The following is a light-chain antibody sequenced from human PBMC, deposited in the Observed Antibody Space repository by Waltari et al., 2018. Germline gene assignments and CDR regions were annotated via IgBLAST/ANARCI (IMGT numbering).Light chain of an antibody. CDR2: KVS. Sequence: DVVMTQSPLSLPVTLGQPASISSRSSQSLVHSDGNTYLNWFQQRPGQSPRRIIDKVSNRDSGVPDRCSGSGSGTDFTLKISRVDAEDVGVYYCMQGTHWPRTFGQGTKVQIK. V-gene: IGKV2-30*02. CDR3: MQGTHWPRT. CDR1: QSLVHSDGNTY. J-gene: IGKJ1*01.